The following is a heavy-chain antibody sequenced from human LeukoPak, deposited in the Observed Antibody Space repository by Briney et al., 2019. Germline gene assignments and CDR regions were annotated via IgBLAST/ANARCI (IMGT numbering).Heavy chain of an antibody. CDR2: IYTSGST. J-gene: IGHJ4*02. D-gene: IGHD6-6*01. CDR3: AREYSSSHREFDY. V-gene: IGHV4-4*07. CDR1: GGSINTYY. Sequence: SETLSLTCTVSGGSINTYYWSWIRQPAGRGLEWIGRIYTSGSTNYNPSLKSRVTMSVDTSKNQFSLKLNSVTAADTAVYYCAREYSSSHREFDYRGQGTLVTVSS.